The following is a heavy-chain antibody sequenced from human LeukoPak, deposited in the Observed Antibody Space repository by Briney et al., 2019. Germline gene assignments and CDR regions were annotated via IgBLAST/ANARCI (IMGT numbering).Heavy chain of an antibody. CDR2: MYYSGTT. CDR3: ARHPPRDGSAFDY. V-gene: IGHV4-39*01. Sequence: PSETLSLTCTVSGGSISSGSYYWGWIRQPPGKGLEWIASMYYSGTTFYSPSLKSRVTISVDTSKNQLPLKLGSVTAADTAVYYCARHPPRDGSAFDYWGQGTLVTVSS. CDR1: GGSISSGSYY. J-gene: IGHJ4*02.